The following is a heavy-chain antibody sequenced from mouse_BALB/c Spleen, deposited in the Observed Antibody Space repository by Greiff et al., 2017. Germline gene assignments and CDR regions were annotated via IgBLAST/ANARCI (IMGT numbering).Heavy chain of an antibody. CDR3: ARGDYDGYAMDY. CDR1: GFNIKDTY. CDR2: IDPANGNT. D-gene: IGHD2-4*01. J-gene: IGHJ4*01. Sequence: VQLQQSGAELVKPGASVKLSCTASGFNIKDTYMHWVKQSPEQGLEWIGRIDPANGNTKYDPKFQGKATITADTSSNTAYLQLSSLTSEDTAVYYCARGDYDGYAMDYWGQGTSVTVSS. V-gene: IGHV14-3*02.